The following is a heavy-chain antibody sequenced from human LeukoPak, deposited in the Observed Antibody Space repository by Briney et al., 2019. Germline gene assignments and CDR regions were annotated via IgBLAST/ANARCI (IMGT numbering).Heavy chain of an antibody. CDR3: AMGDYVWGSYRRHFDY. V-gene: IGHV1-69*06. J-gene: IGHJ4*02. CDR2: IIPIFGTA. CDR1: GGTFSSYA. D-gene: IGHD3-16*02. Sequence: ASVKVSCKASGGTFSSYAISWGRQAPGQGLEWMGGIIPIFGTANYAQKFQGRVTITADKSTSTAYMELSSLRSEDTAVYYCAMGDYVWGSYRRHFDYWGQGTLVTVSS.